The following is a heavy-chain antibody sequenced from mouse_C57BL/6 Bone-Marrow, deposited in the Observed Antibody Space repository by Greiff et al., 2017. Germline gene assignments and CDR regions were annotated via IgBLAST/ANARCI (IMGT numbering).Heavy chain of an antibody. V-gene: IGHV1-80*01. CDR3: AVITTVVGYFDY. J-gene: IGHJ2*01. D-gene: IGHD1-1*01. CDR1: GYAFSRYW. CDR2: IYPGDGDT. Sequence: QVQLQQSGAELVKPGASVKISCKASGYAFSRYWMNWVKQRPGKGLEWIGQIYPGDGDTNYNGKFKGKATLTADKSSSTAYMQRSSLTSEDSAVYFCAVITTVVGYFDYWGQGTTLTVSS.